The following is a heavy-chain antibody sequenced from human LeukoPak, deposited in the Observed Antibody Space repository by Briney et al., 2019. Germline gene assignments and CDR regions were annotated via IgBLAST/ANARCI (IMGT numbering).Heavy chain of an antibody. Sequence: GGSLRLSCAASGFIFNKYAMNWVRQAPGKGLEWASLVTDSGSRTYCADSVKGRFTISRDNSKNTLYLQMDSPRAEDTAVYYCARAPYDSSGYYYDQWGQGTLVTVSS. CDR1: GFIFNKYA. CDR2: VTDSGSRT. CDR3: ARAPYDSSGYYYDQ. J-gene: IGHJ5*02. D-gene: IGHD3-22*01. V-gene: IGHV3-23*01.